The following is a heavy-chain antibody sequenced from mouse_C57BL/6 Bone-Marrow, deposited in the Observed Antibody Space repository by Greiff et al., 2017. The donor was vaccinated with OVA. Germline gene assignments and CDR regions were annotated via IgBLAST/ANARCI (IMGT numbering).Heavy chain of an antibody. D-gene: IGHD1-1*01. CDR1: GFSLSTSGMG. Sequence: ESGPGILQSSQTLSLTCSFSGFSLSTSGMGVSWIRQPSGKGLEWLAHIYWDDDKRYNPSLKSRLTISKDTSRNQVFLKITSVDTADTATYYCARRDYYGSSYGYFDYWGQGTTLTVSS. J-gene: IGHJ2*01. CDR2: IYWDDDK. CDR3: ARRDYYGSSYGYFDY. V-gene: IGHV8-12*01.